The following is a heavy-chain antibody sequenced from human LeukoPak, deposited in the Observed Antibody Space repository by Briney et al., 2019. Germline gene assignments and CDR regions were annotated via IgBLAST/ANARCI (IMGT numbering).Heavy chain of an antibody. CDR3: ARGGTITWVEDY. CDR2: IKQDGSAQ. CDR1: GFTFSSDW. V-gene: IGHV3-7*05. D-gene: IGHD3-16*01. J-gene: IGHJ4*02. Sequence: GGSLRLSCAASGFTFSSDWMSWVRQAPGKGLEWVANIKQDGSAQYYVDSVKGRFTISRDNAKNSVYLQMNSLRAEDTAVYYCARGGTITWVEDYWGQGTLVTVSS.